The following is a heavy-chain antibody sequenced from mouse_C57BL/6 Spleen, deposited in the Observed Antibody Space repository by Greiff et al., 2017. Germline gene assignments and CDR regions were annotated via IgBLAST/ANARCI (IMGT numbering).Heavy chain of an antibody. CDR3: ARGDYSNYAYAMDY. J-gene: IGHJ4*01. V-gene: IGHV1-39*01. Sequence: VQLQQSGPELVKPGASVKISCKASGYSFTDYNMNWVKQSNGKSLEWIGVINPNYGTTSYNQKFKGKATLTVDQSSITAYMQRNSLTSEDSAVYYCARGDYSNYAYAMDYWGQGTSVTVSS. D-gene: IGHD2-5*01. CDR1: GYSFTDYN. CDR2: INPNYGTT.